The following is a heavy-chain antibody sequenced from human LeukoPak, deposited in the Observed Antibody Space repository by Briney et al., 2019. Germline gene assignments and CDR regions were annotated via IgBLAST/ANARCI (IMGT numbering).Heavy chain of an antibody. J-gene: IGHJ3*02. CDR2: IIPILGIA. V-gene: IGHV1-69*04. Sequence: ASVKVSCKASGGTFSSYAISWVRQAPGQGLEWMGRIIPILGIANYTQKFQGRVTITADKSTSTAYMELSSLRSKDTAVYYCASNPGQRYPIGVFDIWGQGTMVTVSS. D-gene: IGHD5-12*01. CDR1: GGTFSSYA. CDR3: ASNPGQRYPIGVFDI.